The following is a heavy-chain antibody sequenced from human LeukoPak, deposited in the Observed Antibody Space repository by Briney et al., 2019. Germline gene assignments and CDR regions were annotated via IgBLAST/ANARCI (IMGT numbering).Heavy chain of an antibody. CDR3: ARHGDSAFDI. CDR2: INDDGSEK. D-gene: IGHD2-21*02. CDR1: GFTFSRSW. V-gene: IGHV3-7*05. J-gene: IGHJ3*02. Sequence: GGSLRLSCAASGFTFSRSWMSWVRQAPGKGLEWVANINDDGSEKYYVDSVKGRFTFSRDNAKNSLYLQMNSLRAADTAMYYCARHGDSAFDIRGQGTMVTVSS.